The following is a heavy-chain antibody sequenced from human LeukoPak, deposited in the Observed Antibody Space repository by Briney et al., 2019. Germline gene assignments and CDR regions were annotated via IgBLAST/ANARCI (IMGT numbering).Heavy chain of an antibody. Sequence: SETLSLTCTVSGGSISSGYYYWSWIRQPAGKGLEWIGRIYISGSTNYNPSLKSRVTISVDTSKNQFSLRLSSVTAADTALYYCARGSYDILTGLNAFDIWGQGTMVTVSS. D-gene: IGHD3-9*01. CDR2: IYISGST. V-gene: IGHV4-61*02. CDR1: GGSISSGYYY. J-gene: IGHJ3*02. CDR3: ARGSYDILTGLNAFDI.